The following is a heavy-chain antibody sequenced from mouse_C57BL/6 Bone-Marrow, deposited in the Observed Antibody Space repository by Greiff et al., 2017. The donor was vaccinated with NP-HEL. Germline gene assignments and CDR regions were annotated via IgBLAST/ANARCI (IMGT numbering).Heavy chain of an antibody. D-gene: IGHD2-4*01. CDR2: IDPSDSYT. J-gene: IGHJ4*01. V-gene: IGHV1-69*01. Sequence: QVQLQQSVAELVMPGASVKLSCTASGYTFTSYWMHWVKQRPGQGLEWIGEIDPSDSYTKYTQKFKGKSTLTVDTSSSAAYMQLSSLTSADSALYYGARLHYDYPYYAIDYSGQGTSVTVSS. CDR3: ARLHYDYPYYAIDY. CDR1: GYTFTSYW.